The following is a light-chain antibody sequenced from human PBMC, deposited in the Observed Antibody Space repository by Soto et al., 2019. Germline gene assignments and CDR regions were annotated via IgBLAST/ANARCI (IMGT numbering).Light chain of an antibody. J-gene: IGKJ1*01. CDR2: AAS. Sequence: DLQMTQSPSSLSASVGDRVTITCRASQSIVTYLNWYLQKPGKAPKLLIYAASNLQSGVPSRFSGSVSGTDFTLTISSLQPEDFATYFCQQSYSTPPWTFGQGTKVEIK. CDR1: QSIVTY. V-gene: IGKV1-39*01. CDR3: QQSYSTPPWT.